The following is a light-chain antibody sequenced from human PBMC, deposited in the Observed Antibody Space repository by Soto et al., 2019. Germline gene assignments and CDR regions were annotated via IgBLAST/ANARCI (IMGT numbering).Light chain of an antibody. V-gene: IGKV3-11*01. CDR2: EAS. Sequence: EIVLTQSPATLSLSPGERATLSCRASQSVSSYLAWYQQKPGQAPRLLIYEASNRATGIPARFSGSGSGTDFTLTISRLETEDFAVYYCQQRSNGPSYTFGQGTQLEIK. CDR1: QSVSSY. J-gene: IGKJ2*01. CDR3: QQRSNGPSYT.